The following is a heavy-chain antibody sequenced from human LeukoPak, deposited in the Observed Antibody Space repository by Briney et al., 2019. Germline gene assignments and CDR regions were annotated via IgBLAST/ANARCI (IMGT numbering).Heavy chain of an antibody. CDR1: GGYISSYY. J-gene: IGHJ4*02. CDR2: IYYSGST. D-gene: IGHD3-22*01. CDR3: AREPYNSSGYYDY. Sequence: SETLSLTCTVSGGYISSYYWSWIRQPPGKGLEWIGYIYYSGSTNCNPSLKSRVTISVDTSKNQFSLKLSSVTAADTAVYYCAREPYNSSGYYDYWGQGTLVTVSS. V-gene: IGHV4-59*01.